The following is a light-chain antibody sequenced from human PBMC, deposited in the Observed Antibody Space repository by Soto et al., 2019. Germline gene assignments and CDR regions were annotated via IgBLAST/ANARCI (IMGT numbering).Light chain of an antibody. Sequence: DIVMTQSPDSLAVSLGERATIKCRSSQSILKSSIKKNSLAWYQQKPGQPPRLLIYWASTRDSGVPDRFSGSGSVTDFTLTITRLQAEDVAVYYCQQYYSSSLTFGGGTKVEIK. J-gene: IGKJ4*01. CDR3: QQYYSSSLT. V-gene: IGKV4-1*01. CDR2: WAS. CDR1: QSILKSSIKKNS.